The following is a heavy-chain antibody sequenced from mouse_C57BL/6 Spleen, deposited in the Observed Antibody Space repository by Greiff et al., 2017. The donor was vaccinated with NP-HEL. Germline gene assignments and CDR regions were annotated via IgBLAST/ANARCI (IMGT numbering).Heavy chain of an antibody. J-gene: IGHJ1*03. CDR1: GSPFIAAY. V-gene: IGHV14-4*01. CDR2: IDPEDGDP. CDR3: TAYYYGSSCCYFDV. D-gene: IGHD1-1*01. Sequence: VQLQQSGAELVRPGASVRFSCTASGSPFIAAYMHWVKQRPEQGLEWIGWIDPEDGDPDYASRFPGRATITADTSSNTAYLQLISLTCEDTAVYYFTAYYYGSSCCYFDVWGTGTTLTVSS.